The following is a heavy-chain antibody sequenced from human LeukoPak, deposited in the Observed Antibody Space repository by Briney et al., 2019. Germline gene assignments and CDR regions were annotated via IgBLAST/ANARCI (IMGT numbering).Heavy chain of an antibody. CDR1: GGSISSSSYY. Sequence: SETLSLTCTVSGGSISSSSYYWGWIRQPPGKGLEWIGSIYYSGSTYYNPPLKSRVTISVDTSKNQFSLKLSSVTAADTAVYYCARMIEDIVVVVAATPYWYFDLWGRGTLVTVSS. J-gene: IGHJ2*01. CDR2: IYYSGST. D-gene: IGHD2-15*01. V-gene: IGHV4-39*07. CDR3: ARMIEDIVVVVAATPYWYFDL.